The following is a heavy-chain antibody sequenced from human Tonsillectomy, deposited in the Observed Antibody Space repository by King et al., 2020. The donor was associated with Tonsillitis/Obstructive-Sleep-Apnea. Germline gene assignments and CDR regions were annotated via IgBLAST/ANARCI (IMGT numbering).Heavy chain of an antibody. J-gene: IGHJ4*02. CDR1: GFTFSSYG. CDR2: ISYDGSNK. D-gene: IGHD6-19*01. Sequence: VQLVESGGGVVQPGRSLRLSCAASGFTFSSYGMHWVRQAPGKGLEWVAVISYDGSNKYYADSVKGRFTISRDNSKNTLYLQMNSLRAEDTAVYYCAKGGGWSWDCGGPGPLVPGSS. CDR3: AKGGGWSWDC. V-gene: IGHV3-30*18.